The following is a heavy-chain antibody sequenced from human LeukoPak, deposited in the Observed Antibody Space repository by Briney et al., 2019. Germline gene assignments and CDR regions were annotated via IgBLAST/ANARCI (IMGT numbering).Heavy chain of an antibody. J-gene: IGHJ4*02. V-gene: IGHV3-30-3*01. D-gene: IGHD3-3*01. CDR1: GFTFSTYW. Sequence: PGGSLRLSCAASGFTFSTYWMSWVRQAPDKGLEWVTAISYDGTNIDYARSVKGRFTVSRDNSKSKVYLHLNSLTTEDTAMYYCAATQYYVFWSGRDFWGQGTLVTVTS. CDR3: AATQYYVFWSGRDF. CDR2: ISYDGTNI.